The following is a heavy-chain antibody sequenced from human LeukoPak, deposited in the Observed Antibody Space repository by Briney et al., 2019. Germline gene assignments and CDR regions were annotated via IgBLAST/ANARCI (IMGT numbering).Heavy chain of an antibody. CDR1: GFTFSSYG. D-gene: IGHD6-13*01. V-gene: IGHV3-33*01. CDR3: AREEIGYSSSWYSLDYYGMDV. CDR2: IWYDGSNK. J-gene: IGHJ6*02. Sequence: GRSLRLSCAASGFTFSSYGMHWVRQAPGKGLEWVAVIWYDGSNKYYADSVKGRFTISRDNSKNTLYLQMNSLRAEDTAVYYCAREEIGYSSSWYSLDYYGMDVWGQGTTVTVSS.